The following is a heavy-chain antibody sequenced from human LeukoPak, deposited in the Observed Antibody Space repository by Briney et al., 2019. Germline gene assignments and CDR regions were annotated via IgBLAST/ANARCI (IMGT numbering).Heavy chain of an antibody. D-gene: IGHD6-19*01. CDR2: IYYSGST. V-gene: IGHV4-59*01. Sequence: NPSETLSLTCTVSGGSISSYYWSWIRQPPGKGLEWIGYIYYSGSTNYNPSLKSRDTISVDTSKNQFSLKLSSVTAADTAVYYCARVTSSGWYLFDYWGQGTLVTVSS. CDR3: ARVTSSGWYLFDY. J-gene: IGHJ4*02. CDR1: GGSISSYY.